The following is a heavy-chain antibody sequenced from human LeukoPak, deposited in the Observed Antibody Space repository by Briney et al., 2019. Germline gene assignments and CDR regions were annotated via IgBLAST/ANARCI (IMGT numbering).Heavy chain of an antibody. D-gene: IGHD3-16*01. CDR2: NNPKSGDT. Sequence: ASVKVSCKASEYIFTGYYMHWLRQAPGQGLEWMRWNNPKSGDTNYAQKFQGRVTMTRDTSISTAYMDMSRLTSDDTAVYYCARDPWGNYYYYYYGMDVWVQGTPVTVSS. CDR1: EYIFTGYY. J-gene: IGHJ6*02. V-gene: IGHV1-2*02. CDR3: ARDPWGNYYYYYYGMDV.